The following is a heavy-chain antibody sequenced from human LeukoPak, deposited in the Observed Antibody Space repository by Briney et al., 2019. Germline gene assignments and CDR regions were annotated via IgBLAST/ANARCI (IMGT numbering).Heavy chain of an antibody. CDR2: MSSNSRYI. V-gene: IGHV3-21*01. CDR3: ASEPGYCSSTSCQYFQH. CDR1: GFTFSDYS. D-gene: IGHD2-2*01. Sequence: GGSLRLSCAASGFTFSDYSMNWVRQAPGEKLEWVSSMSSNSRYIHYADSVKSRFTISRDNAKNSLYLQMNSLRAEDTAVYYCASEPGYCSSTSCQYFQHWGQGTLVTVSS. J-gene: IGHJ1*01.